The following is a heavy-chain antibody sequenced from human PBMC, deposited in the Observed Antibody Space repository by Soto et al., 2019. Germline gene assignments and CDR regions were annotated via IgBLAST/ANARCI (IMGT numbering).Heavy chain of an antibody. V-gene: IGHV4-31*03. J-gene: IGHJ3*02. D-gene: IGHD3-16*01. CDR1: GGSISSGGYY. Sequence: QVQLQESGPGLVKPSQTLSLTCTVSGGSISSGGYYWSWIRQHPGKGLEWIGYIDYSGSTYYNPSLKSRVTISVDTSKNQFSLKLSSVTAADTAVYYCARYDYVWGSYSAFDIWGQGTMVTVSS. CDR2: IDYSGST. CDR3: ARYDYVWGSYSAFDI.